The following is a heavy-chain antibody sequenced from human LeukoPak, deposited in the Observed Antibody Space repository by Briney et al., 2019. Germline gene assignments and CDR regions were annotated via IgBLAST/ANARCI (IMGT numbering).Heavy chain of an antibody. CDR3: ARVKDIVVVPAAFDY. J-gene: IGHJ4*02. Sequence: SVKVSCKASGGTFSSYAISWVRQAPGQGLEWMGGIIPIFGTANYAQKFQGRVTITADESTSTAYMELSSLRSEDTAVYYCARVKDIVVVPAAFDYWGQGTLVTVSS. CDR2: IIPIFGTA. CDR1: GGTFSSYA. D-gene: IGHD2-2*01. V-gene: IGHV1-69*13.